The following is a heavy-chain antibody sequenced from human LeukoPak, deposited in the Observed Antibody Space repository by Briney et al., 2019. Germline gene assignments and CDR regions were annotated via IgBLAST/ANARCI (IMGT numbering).Heavy chain of an antibody. D-gene: IGHD2-2*01. CDR3: ARGGGLPAAMIDLSWFDP. CDR2: INHSGST. Sequence: SETLSLTCAVYGGSFSGYYWSWIRQPPGKGLEWIGEINHSGSTNYNPSLKSRVTISVDTSKNQFSLKLSSVTAADTAVYYCARGGGLPAAMIDLSWFDPWGQGTLVTVSS. J-gene: IGHJ5*02. CDR1: GGSFSGYY. V-gene: IGHV4-34*01.